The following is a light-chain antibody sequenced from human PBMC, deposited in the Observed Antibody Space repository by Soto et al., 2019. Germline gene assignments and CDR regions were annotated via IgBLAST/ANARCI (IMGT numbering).Light chain of an antibody. CDR1: SSDVGGYKF. Sequence: QSVLTQPPSASGSLGQSVTISCTGTSSDVGGYKFVSWYQQHPGKAPKLMIYEVDKRPSGVPDRFSGSKSGNTASLSVSGLRAEDEADYYCSSFAGSNNFVVFGGGTKLNVL. V-gene: IGLV2-8*01. CDR3: SSFAGSNNFVV. J-gene: IGLJ3*02. CDR2: EVD.